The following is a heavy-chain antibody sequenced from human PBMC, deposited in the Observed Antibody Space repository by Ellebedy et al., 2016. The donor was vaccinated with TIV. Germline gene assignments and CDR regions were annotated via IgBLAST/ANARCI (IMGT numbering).Heavy chain of an antibody. V-gene: IGHV3-30*15. CDR2: MSYDGSTI. CDR1: GFIFSSYA. Sequence: PGGSLRLSCAASGFIFSSYAMHWFRQAPGKGLEWVAVMSYDGSTIYYADSVKGRFAISRDNSKNRVYLQMSSLRPEDMAVYYCARDSDYWGQGTLVTVSS. CDR3: ARDSDY. J-gene: IGHJ4*02.